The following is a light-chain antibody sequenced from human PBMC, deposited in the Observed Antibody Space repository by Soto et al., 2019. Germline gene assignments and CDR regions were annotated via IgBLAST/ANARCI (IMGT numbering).Light chain of an antibody. CDR1: QSVNQK. CDR3: QQFNNWPHT. V-gene: IGKV3-15*01. CDR2: VAS. Sequence: EIVLTQSPATLSVSPGERATLSCRASQSVNQKLGWYQQKPGQAPRLLIYVASYRATGIPARFSGSGSGTEYTLTISNLQAEDFVVYYCQQFNNWPHTFGQGTRLEIK. J-gene: IGKJ2*01.